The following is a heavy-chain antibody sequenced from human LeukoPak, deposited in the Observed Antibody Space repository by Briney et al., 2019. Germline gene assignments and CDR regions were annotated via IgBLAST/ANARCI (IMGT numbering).Heavy chain of an antibody. CDR3: ASGYKTVSVFDH. J-gene: IGHJ4*02. CDR2: INPSGGGT. CDR1: GYTFTTYY. Sequence: ASVKVSCKASGYTFTTYYMHWVRQAPGQGLVWMGLINPSGGGTRYAQKFQGRVTMTGDTSTSTVYMELSSLRSEDTAVYYCASGYKTVSVFDHWGQGTLVTVSS. V-gene: IGHV1-46*01. D-gene: IGHD5-24*01.